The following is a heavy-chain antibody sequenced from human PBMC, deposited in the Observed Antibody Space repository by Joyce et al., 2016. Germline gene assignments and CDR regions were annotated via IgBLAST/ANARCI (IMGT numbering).Heavy chain of an antibody. V-gene: IGHV3-30-3*01. D-gene: IGHD5-18*01. Sequence: QVQLVESGGGVVQPGRSLRLSCAASGFSFSAYAVHWVRQAPGKGLGWVAVISYDGNNKHYGDPVKGRFTISRDNSKNTAYLQMNSLTIEDTAVYYCARDPSQWGFSYGNLDFWGQGTLVMVSS. CDR3: ARDPSQWGFSYGNLDF. CDR1: GFSFSAYA. J-gene: IGHJ4*02. CDR2: ISYDGNNK.